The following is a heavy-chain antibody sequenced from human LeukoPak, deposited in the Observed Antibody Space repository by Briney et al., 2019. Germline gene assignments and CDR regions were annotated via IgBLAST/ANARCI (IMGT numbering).Heavy chain of an antibody. J-gene: IGHJ5*02. CDR3: ARQRLLWFGELFVRADNWFDP. D-gene: IGHD3-10*01. CDR2: ISAYNGNT. CDR1: GYTFTSYG. V-gene: IGHV1-18*01. Sequence: ASVTVSCKASGYTFTSYGISWVRQAPGQGLEWMGWISAYNGNTNYAQKLQGRLTMTTDTSTSTAYMELRRLRSDDTAGYYCARQRLLWFGELFVRADNWFDPWGQGTLVTVSS.